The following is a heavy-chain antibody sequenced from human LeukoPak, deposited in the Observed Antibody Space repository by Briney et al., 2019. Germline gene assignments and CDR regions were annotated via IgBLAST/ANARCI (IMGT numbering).Heavy chain of an antibody. CDR3: ARAHPLRYRDAFDI. J-gene: IGHJ3*02. V-gene: IGHV3-13*01. D-gene: IGHD3-9*01. Sequence: PGGSLRLSCAASGFTFSSYDMHWVRQATGKGLEWVSAIGTAGDTYYPGSVKGRFTISRENAKNSLYLQMNSLRAGDTAVYYCARAHPLRYRDAFDIWGQGTMVTVSS. CDR2: IGTAGDT. CDR1: GFTFSSYD.